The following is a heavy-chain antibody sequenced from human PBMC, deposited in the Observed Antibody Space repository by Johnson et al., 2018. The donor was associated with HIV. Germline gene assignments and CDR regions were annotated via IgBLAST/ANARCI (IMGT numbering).Heavy chain of an antibody. CDR1: GFTFDDYG. V-gene: IGHV3-20*04. CDR3: VRDLHYTYGSHDAFDI. CDR2: INWNGGST. Sequence: VKLVESGGGVVRPGGSLRLSCAASGFTFDDYGMSWVRQAPGKGLEWVSGINWNGGSTYYADSVKGRFTISRDNAKNSLYLQMNSLRAEDTSVYYCVRDLHYTYGSHDAFDIWGPGTVVTVSS. D-gene: IGHD3-10*01. J-gene: IGHJ3*02.